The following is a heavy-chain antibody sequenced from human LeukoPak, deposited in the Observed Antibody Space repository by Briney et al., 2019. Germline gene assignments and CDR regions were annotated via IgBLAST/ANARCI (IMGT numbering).Heavy chain of an antibody. Sequence: GGSLRLSCAASGFPFSSYSMNWVRQAPGKGLEWVSSISSSSYIYYADSVKGRFTISRDNAKNSLYLQMNSLRAEDTAVYYCAREDYYGSGSYYDYWGQGTLVTVSS. V-gene: IGHV3-21*01. CDR3: AREDYYGSGSYYDY. D-gene: IGHD3-10*01. CDR2: ISSSSYI. J-gene: IGHJ4*02. CDR1: GFPFSSYS.